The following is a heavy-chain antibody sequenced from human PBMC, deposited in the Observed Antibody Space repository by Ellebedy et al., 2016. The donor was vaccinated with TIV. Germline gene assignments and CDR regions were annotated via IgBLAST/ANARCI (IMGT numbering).Heavy chain of an antibody. J-gene: IGHJ5*02. CDR2: IIPILGIA. D-gene: IGHD1-1*01. V-gene: IGHV1-69*02. CDR3: AAGNDGGWFDP. Sequence: AASVKVSCKASGGTFSSYPISWVRRAPGQGLEWMGRIIPILGIANYAQKFQGRVTITADKSTSIAYMELSSLRSEDTAVYYCAAGNDGGWFDPWGQGTLVTVSS. CDR1: GGTFSSYP.